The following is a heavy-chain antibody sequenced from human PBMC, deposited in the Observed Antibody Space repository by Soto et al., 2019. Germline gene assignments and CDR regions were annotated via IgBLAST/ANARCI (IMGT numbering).Heavy chain of an antibody. Sequence: GGSLRLSCAASGFTFSSYAMHWVRQAPGKGLEWVAVISYDGSNKYYADSVKGRFTISRDNSKNTLYLQMNSLRAEDTAVYYCARDLGEIYCSGGSCPLQCYYYGMDVWGQGTTVTVSS. CDR3: ARDLGEIYCSGGSCPLQCYYYGMDV. J-gene: IGHJ6*02. D-gene: IGHD2-15*01. V-gene: IGHV3-30-3*01. CDR2: ISYDGSNK. CDR1: GFTFSSYA.